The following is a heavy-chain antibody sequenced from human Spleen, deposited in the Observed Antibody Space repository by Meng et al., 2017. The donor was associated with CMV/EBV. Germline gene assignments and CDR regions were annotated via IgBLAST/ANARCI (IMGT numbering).Heavy chain of an antibody. CDR3: ARAYGSGDWFDP. V-gene: IGHV1-69*05. CDR1: GGNFNSYA. D-gene: IGHD3-10*01. Sequence: CQASGGNFNSYALSWGRQAPGQGLEWMGGITPIFRTSNYAQKFQGRVTISTDDSTSTTYMELSSLTSEDTAMYYCARAYGSGDWFDPWGQGTLVTVSS. CDR2: ITPIFRTS. J-gene: IGHJ5*02.